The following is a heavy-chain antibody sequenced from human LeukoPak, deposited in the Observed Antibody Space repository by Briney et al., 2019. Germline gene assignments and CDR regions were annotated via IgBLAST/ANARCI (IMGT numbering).Heavy chain of an antibody. Sequence: PGGSLRLSCAASGFTFSSYKMNWVRQAPGKGLEWVSYISTSDTTIYYADSVKGRFTISRDNAKSSLYLQMNSLRAEDTAVYYCARVITAAAFDPWGQGTLVTVSS. D-gene: IGHD6-13*01. V-gene: IGHV3-48*03. J-gene: IGHJ5*02. CDR3: ARVITAAAFDP. CDR1: GFTFSSYK. CDR2: ISTSDTTI.